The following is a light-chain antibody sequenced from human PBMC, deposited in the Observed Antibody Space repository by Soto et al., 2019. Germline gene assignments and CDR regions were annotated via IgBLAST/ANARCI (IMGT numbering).Light chain of an antibody. CDR3: CSYAGRSTPYV. CDR1: SSDVGSYNL. V-gene: IGLV2-23*02. CDR2: EVG. Sequence: QSALTQPASVSGSPGQSITISCTGTSSDVGSYNLVSWYQQYPGKAPKLMIYEVGKRPSGVSNRFSGSKSGNTASLTISGLQAEDEADYYCCSYAGRSTPYVFGTGTKLTVL. J-gene: IGLJ1*01.